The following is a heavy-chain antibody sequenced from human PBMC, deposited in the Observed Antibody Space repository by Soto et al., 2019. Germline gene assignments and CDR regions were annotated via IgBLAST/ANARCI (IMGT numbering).Heavy chain of an antibody. Sequence: GGSLRLSCAASGFTFSGSAMHWVRQASGKGLEWVGRIRSKANSYATAYAASVKGRFTISRDDSKNTAYLQMNSLKTEDTAVYYCTLIPGIRDVWGQGTTVTVSS. J-gene: IGHJ6*02. CDR3: TLIPGIRDV. V-gene: IGHV3-73*01. D-gene: IGHD1-20*01. CDR2: IRSKANSYAT. CDR1: GFTFSGSA.